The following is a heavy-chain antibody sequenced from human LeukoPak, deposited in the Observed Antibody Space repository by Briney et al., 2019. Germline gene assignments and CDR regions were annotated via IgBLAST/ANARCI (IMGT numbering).Heavy chain of an antibody. Sequence: GGSLRLSCTASGFTFNNYAMHSVRQAPGKGLDWVAAISYGGTNKYYADSVKGRFTISRDNSRDTLYLQMNSLRAEDTALYYCARDRGSDADYYASGTYYNWGQGTLVTVSS. CDR2: ISYGGTNK. CDR1: GFTFNNYA. V-gene: IGHV3-30*04. CDR3: ARDRGSDADYYASGTYYN. J-gene: IGHJ4*02. D-gene: IGHD3-10*01.